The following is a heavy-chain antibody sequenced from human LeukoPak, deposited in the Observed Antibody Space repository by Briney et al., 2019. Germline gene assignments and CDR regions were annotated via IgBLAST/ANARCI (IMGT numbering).Heavy chain of an antibody. CDR1: GGSFSGYY. CDR3: ARTRYDYVKHSDY. J-gene: IGHJ4*02. D-gene: IGHD5-12*01. V-gene: IGHV4-34*01. Sequence: SETLSLTCAVYGGSFSGYYWSWIRQPPGKGLEWIGEINHSGSTNYNPSLKSRVTISVDTSKNQFSLKLSSVTAADTAVYYCARTRYDYVKHSDYWGQGTLVTVSS. CDR2: INHSGST.